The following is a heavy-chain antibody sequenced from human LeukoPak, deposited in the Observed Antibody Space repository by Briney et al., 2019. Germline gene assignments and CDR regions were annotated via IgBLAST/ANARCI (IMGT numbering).Heavy chain of an antibody. Sequence: GGSLRLSCAASGFTFSTYNMNWVRQAPGKGLEWVSYISSSSSAIYYADSVKGRFSISRDNAKNSLYLQMNSLRAEDTAVYYCARDRAAAAVSGAFDIWGQGTMVTVSS. D-gene: IGHD6-13*01. CDR3: ARDRAAAAVSGAFDI. J-gene: IGHJ3*02. V-gene: IGHV3-48*04. CDR2: ISSSSSAI. CDR1: GFTFSTYN.